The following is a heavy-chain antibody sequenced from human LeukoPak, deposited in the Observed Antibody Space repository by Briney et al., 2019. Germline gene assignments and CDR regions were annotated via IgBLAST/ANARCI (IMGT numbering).Heavy chain of an antibody. CDR2: INHSGST. CDR1: GFTFSRFW. CDR3: ARRPAYCGGDCYSAYYYYYYYMDV. J-gene: IGHJ6*03. D-gene: IGHD2-21*01. Sequence: GSLRLSCAASGFTFSRFWMSWVRQPPGKGLEWIGEINHSGSTNYNPSLKSRVTISVDTSKNQFSLKLSSVTAADTAVYYCARRPAYCGGDCYSAYYYYYYYMDVWGKGTTVTVSS. V-gene: IGHV4-34*01.